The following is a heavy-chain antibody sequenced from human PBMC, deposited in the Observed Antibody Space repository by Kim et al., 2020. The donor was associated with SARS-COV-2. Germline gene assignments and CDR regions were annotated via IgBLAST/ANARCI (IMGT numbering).Heavy chain of an antibody. CDR3: AKDQLEKLLWFGEFDSRWYFDY. D-gene: IGHD3-10*01. CDR2: ISGSGGST. J-gene: IGHJ4*02. CDR1: GFTFSSYV. V-gene: IGHV3-23*01. Sequence: GGSLRLSCEASGFTFSSYVMSWVRQAPGKGLEWVSGISGSGGSTYYADSVKGRFTISRDNSKNTLYLQMNSLRAEDTAVYYCAKDQLEKLLWFGEFDSRWYFDYWGQGTLVTVSS.